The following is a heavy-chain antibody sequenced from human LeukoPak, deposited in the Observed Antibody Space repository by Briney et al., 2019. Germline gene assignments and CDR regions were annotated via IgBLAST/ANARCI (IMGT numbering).Heavy chain of an antibody. CDR1: GGSISSYY. Sequence: SETLSLTCTVSGGSISSYYWSWIRQPPGKGLEWIGYIYYSGSTNYNPSLKSRVTISVDTSKNQFSLQLSSVTAADTAVYYCSWSGYSFDYWGQGTLVTVSS. D-gene: IGHD3-3*01. CDR3: SWSGYSFDY. V-gene: IGHV4-59*01. J-gene: IGHJ4*02. CDR2: IYYSGST.